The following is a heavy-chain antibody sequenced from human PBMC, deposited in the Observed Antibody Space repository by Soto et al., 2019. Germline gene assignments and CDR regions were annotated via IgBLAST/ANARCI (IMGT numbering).Heavy chain of an antibody. Sequence: SVNVSCKTSCYTFNTYGINWVRQAPGQGLELMGWISAYDGKTTYAEKFQGRVTLTTDTSTSTAYMELRSLRSDDTAIYYCERDPHEFWTSYWFDPWGEGTPVTVCS. J-gene: IGHJ5*02. D-gene: IGHD3-3*01. V-gene: IGHV1-18*01. CDR2: ISAYDGKT. CDR3: ERDPHEFWTSYWFDP. CDR1: CYTFNTYG.